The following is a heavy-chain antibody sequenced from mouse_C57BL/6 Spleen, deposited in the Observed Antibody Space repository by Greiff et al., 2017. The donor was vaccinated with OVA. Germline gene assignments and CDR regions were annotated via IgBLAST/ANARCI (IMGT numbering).Heavy chain of an antibody. J-gene: IGHJ2*01. V-gene: IGHV1-82*01. Sequence: VQLQQSGPELVKPGASVKISCKASGYAFSSSWMNWVKQRPGKGLEWIGRIYPGDGDTNYNGKFKGKATLTADKSSSTAYMQLSSLTSEDSAVYFCALGYYCDYWGQGTTLTVSS. CDR1: GYAFSSSW. CDR3: ALGYYCDY. CDR2: IYPGDGDT.